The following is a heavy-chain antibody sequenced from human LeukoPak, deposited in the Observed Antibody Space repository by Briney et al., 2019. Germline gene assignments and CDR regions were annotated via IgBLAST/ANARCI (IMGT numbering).Heavy chain of an antibody. Sequence: SETLSLTCTVSGGSISSYYWSWVRQPPGKGLEWIGYIYYSGSTNYNPSLKSRVTISVDTSKNQFSLKLSSVTAADTAVYYCASGDGYNAGIVGNYWGQGTLVTVSS. CDR1: GGSISSYY. CDR2: IYYSGST. CDR3: ASGDGYNAGIVGNY. D-gene: IGHD5-24*01. V-gene: IGHV4-59*01. J-gene: IGHJ4*02.